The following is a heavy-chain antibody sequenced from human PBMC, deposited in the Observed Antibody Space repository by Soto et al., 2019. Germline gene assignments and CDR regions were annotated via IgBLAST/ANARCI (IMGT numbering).Heavy chain of an antibody. CDR1: GFTFSSYA. CDR2: ISSNGGST. J-gene: IGHJ4*02. Sequence: GGSLRLSCAASGFTFSSYAMHWVRQAPGKGLEYVSAISSNGGSTYYANSVKGRFTISRDNSKNMLYLQMGSLGAEDMVVYYCARGILWFGELLGLYYLDYWGQGTLVTVSS. V-gene: IGHV3-64*01. CDR3: ARGILWFGELLGLYYLDY. D-gene: IGHD3-10*01.